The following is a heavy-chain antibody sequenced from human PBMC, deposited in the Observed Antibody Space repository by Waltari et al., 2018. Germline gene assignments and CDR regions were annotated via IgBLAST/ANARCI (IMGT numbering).Heavy chain of an antibody. Sequence: QVQLQQWGAGLLKPSETLSLTCAAYGGSFSGYYWSWIRQPPGKGLEWIGEINHSGSTNYNPSLKSRVTISVDTSKNQFSLKLSSVTTADTAVYYCARRRGWLQPYYFDYWGQGTLVTVSS. CDR1: GGSFSGYY. CDR3: ARRRGWLQPYYFDY. V-gene: IGHV4-34*01. J-gene: IGHJ4*02. D-gene: IGHD5-12*01. CDR2: INHSGST.